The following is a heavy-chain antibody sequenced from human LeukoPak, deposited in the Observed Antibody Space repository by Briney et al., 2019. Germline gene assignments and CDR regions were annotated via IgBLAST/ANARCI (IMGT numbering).Heavy chain of an antibody. D-gene: IGHD3-3*01. Sequence: GGSLRLSCAASGFTFSNAWMSWVRQAPGKGLGWVGRIKSKTDGGTTDYAAPVKGRFTISRDDSKNTLYLQMNSLKTEDTAVYYCTTYYDFWSGYYTLDYWGQGTLVTVSS. V-gene: IGHV3-15*01. CDR3: TTYYDFWSGYYTLDY. CDR1: GFTFSNAW. CDR2: IKSKTDGGTT. J-gene: IGHJ4*02.